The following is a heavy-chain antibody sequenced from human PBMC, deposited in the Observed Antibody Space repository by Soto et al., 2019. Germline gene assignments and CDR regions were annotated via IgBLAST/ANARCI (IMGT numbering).Heavy chain of an antibody. Sequence: AGGSLRLSCAASGFTFSNAWMNWVRQAPGKGLEWVGRIKSKTDGGTTDYAAPVKGRFTISRDDSKNTLYLQMNSLKTEDTAVYYCTTENYDFWSGYYTPGRYGMDVWGQGTTVTVSS. J-gene: IGHJ6*02. CDR1: GFTFSNAW. CDR3: TTENYDFWSGYYTPGRYGMDV. CDR2: IKSKTDGGTT. D-gene: IGHD3-3*01. V-gene: IGHV3-15*07.